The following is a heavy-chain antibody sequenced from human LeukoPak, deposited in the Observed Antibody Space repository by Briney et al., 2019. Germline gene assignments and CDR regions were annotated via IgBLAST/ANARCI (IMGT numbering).Heavy chain of an antibody. CDR1: VFTFSDFY. D-gene: IGHD6-19*01. J-gene: IGHJ5*02. CDR2: ISDSTGYT. Sequence: GGSLRLSGAVSVFTFSDFYMSRLRQAPGKGLECVSYISDSTGYTNYADSVKGRLTISRDNARNSLYLQMNSPRAEDTAMYYCARGHRWLDAWGQGTLVTVSS. V-gene: IGHV3-11*05. CDR3: ARGHRWLDA.